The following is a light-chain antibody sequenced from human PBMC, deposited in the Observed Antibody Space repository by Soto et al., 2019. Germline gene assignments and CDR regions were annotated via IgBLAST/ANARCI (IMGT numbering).Light chain of an antibody. V-gene: IGKV1-5*03. CDR2: KAS. CDR1: ESMRSW. CDR3: QHYSVFPLT. J-gene: IGKJ4*01. Sequence: DIQMTQFPSTLSASVGDRVTITCRASESMRSWLAWYQQKPGKAPKILIYKASTLQSGVPSRFTGSGSGTEFTLTISSLQPDDFATYYCQHYSVFPLTFGGGTKVEIK.